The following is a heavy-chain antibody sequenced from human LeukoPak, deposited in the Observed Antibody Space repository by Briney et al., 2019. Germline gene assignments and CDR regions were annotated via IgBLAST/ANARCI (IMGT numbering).Heavy chain of an antibody. CDR1: GFTFRSYG. CDR3: ARRAGSAESHSIDY. CDR2: IHSDGSTT. Sequence: PGRSLRLSCAASGFTFRSYGMHWVRQAPGKGLVWVSRIHSDGSTTSYADSVKGRFTISRDNAKNTLYLQMNSLRAEDTAVYYCARRAGSAESHSIDYWGQGTQVTVSS. J-gene: IGHJ4*02. V-gene: IGHV3-74*01. D-gene: IGHD3-10*01.